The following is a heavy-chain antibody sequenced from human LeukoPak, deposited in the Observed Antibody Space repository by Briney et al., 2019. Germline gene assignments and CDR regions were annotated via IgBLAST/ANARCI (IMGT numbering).Heavy chain of an antibody. D-gene: IGHD3-10*01. CDR1: GGSISSGDYY. J-gene: IGHJ5*02. Sequence: SETLSLTCTVSGGSISSGDYYWSWIRQPPGKGLEWIGYIYYSGSTYYNPSPKSRVTISVDTSKNQFSLKMSSVTAADTAVYYCARAWDYYGSGSYYRGFDPWGQGTLVTVSS. CDR3: ARAWDYYGSGSYYRGFDP. V-gene: IGHV4-30-4*01. CDR2: IYYSGST.